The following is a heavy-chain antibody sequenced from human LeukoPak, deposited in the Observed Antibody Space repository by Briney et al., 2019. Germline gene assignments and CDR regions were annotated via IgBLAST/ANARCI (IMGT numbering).Heavy chain of an antibody. CDR1: GGSISSSYYY. V-gene: IGHV4-39*07. J-gene: IGHJ6*02. CDR2: IYYSGST. D-gene: IGHD2-15*01. CDR3: ARDSAGTGYYYYGMDV. Sequence: SETLSLTCTVSGGSISSSYYYWGWIRQPPGKGLEWIGSIYYSGSTYYNPSLKSRVTISVDTSKNQFSLKLSSVTAADTAVYYCARDSAGTGYYYYGMDVWGQGTTVTVSS.